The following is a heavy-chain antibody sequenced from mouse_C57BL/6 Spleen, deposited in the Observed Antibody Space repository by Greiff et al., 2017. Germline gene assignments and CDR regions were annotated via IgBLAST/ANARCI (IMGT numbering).Heavy chain of an antibody. J-gene: IGHJ1*03. D-gene: IGHD1-1*01. CDR3: ARGYGSSPYWYFDV. V-gene: IGHV1-61*01. Sequence: QVQLQQPGAELVRPGSSVKLSCKASGYTFTSYWMDWVKQRPGQGLEWIGNIYPSDSETHYNQKFKDKATLTVDKSSSTAYMQLSSLTSEDSAVYYCARGYGSSPYWYFDVWGKGTTVTVSS. CDR2: IYPSDSET. CDR1: GYTFTSYW.